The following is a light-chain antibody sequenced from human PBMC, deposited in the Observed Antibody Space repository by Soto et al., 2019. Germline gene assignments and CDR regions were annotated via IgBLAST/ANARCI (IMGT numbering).Light chain of an antibody. CDR2: DAS. V-gene: IGKV3-15*01. Sequence: EIVMTQSPGTLSVSPGERATLFCRASQSVRSSLAWYQQEPGQAPRLFIYDASTRATGIPARFSGSGSGTEFTLTISSLQSEDFAVYYCQQYNSWPETFGQGTKVEIK. CDR3: QQYNSWPET. CDR1: QSVRSS. J-gene: IGKJ1*01.